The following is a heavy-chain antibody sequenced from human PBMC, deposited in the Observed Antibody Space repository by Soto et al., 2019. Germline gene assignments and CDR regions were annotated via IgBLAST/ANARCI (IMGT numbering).Heavy chain of an antibody. D-gene: IGHD5-12*01. J-gene: IGHJ6*02. CDR1: GFTFSSYS. Sequence: GGSLRLSCAASGFTFSSYSMNWVRQAPGKGLEWVSSISSSSSYIYYADSVKGRFTISRDNAKNSLYLQMNSLRAEDTAVYYCARERGGYSGYDIYYYYGMDFWGQGTTVTVSS. CDR3: ARERGGYSGYDIYYYYGMDF. CDR2: ISSSSSYI. V-gene: IGHV3-21*01.